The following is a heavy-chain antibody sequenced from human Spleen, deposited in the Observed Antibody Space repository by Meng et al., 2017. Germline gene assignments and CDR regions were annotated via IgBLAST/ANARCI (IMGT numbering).Heavy chain of an antibody. CDR2: IYYSGST. D-gene: IGHD2-21*01. Sequence: GSLRLSFTVSGGSISSSSYYWCWIRQPPGKGLEWIGSIYYSGSTYYNPSLKSRVTISVDTSKNQFSLKLSSVTDADTAVYYCASPELYGMYYSHHVFDLWGRGTLVTVSS. CDR3: ASPELYGMYYSHHVFDL. CDR1: GGSISSSSYY. J-gene: IGHJ2*01. V-gene: IGHV4-39*07.